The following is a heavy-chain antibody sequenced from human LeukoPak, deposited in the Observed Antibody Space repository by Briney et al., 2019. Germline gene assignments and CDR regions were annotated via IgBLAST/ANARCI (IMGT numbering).Heavy chain of an antibody. CDR3: ARGVRDGYNPDNWFDP. CDR2: ISSNGGST. CDR1: GFTFSSYA. D-gene: IGHD5-24*01. V-gene: IGHV3-64*01. Sequence: GGSLRLSCAAPGFTFSSYAMHWVRQAPGKGLEYVSAISSNGGSTYYANSVKGRFTISRDNSKNTLYLQMGSLRAEDMAVYYCARGVRDGYNPDNWFDPWGQGTLVTVSS. J-gene: IGHJ5*02.